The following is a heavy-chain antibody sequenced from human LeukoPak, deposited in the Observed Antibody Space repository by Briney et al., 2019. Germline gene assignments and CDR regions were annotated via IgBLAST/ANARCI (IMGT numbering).Heavy chain of an antibody. Sequence: GGSLRLSCAASGFTVSTNYMSWVRQAPGKGLEWVSVIYSGGSTYCADSVKGRFTISRDNSKNTLYLQMNSLRAEDTAVYYCARGGSSWSFDYWGQGTLVTVSS. CDR2: IYSGGST. D-gene: IGHD6-13*01. J-gene: IGHJ4*02. V-gene: IGHV3-53*01. CDR1: GFTVSTNY. CDR3: ARGGSSWSFDY.